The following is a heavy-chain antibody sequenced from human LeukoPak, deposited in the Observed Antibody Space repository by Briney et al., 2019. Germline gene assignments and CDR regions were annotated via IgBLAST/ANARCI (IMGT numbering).Heavy chain of an antibody. Sequence: PSETLSLTCTVSGGSISSYYWSWLRQPPGKGLEWIGYIYYSGSTNYNPSLKSRVTISVDTSKNQFSLKLSSVTAADTAVYYCARGGSSGYYAFDIWGQGTMVTVSS. J-gene: IGHJ3*02. D-gene: IGHD3-22*01. V-gene: IGHV4-59*01. CDR1: GGSISSYY. CDR2: IYYSGST. CDR3: ARGGSSGYYAFDI.